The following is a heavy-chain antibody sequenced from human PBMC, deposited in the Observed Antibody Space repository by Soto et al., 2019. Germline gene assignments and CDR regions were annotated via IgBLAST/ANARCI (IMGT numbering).Heavy chain of an antibody. V-gene: IGHV4-59*01. CDR1: GGSIISYY. Sequence: SETLSLTCTVSGGSIISYYWSWIRQPPGKGLEWIGYIYYSGSTNYNPSLKSRVTISVDTSKNQFSLKLSSVTAADTAVYYCAVGIAAAGIGYWGQGTLVTVSS. CDR3: AVGIAAAGIGY. J-gene: IGHJ4*02. D-gene: IGHD6-13*01. CDR2: IYYSGST.